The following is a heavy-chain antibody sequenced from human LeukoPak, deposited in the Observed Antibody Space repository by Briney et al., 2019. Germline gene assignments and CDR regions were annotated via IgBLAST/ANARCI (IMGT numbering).Heavy chain of an antibody. Sequence: SQTLSLTCTVSGGSISSGDYYWSWIRQPPGQGLEWIGYIYYSGSTYSNPSLKSRVTISVDTSKNQFSLKLSSVTAADTAVYYCARASNIVVVVAATHPLKYYFDYWGQGTLVTVSS. CDR3: ARASNIVVVVAATHPLKYYFDY. V-gene: IGHV4-30-4*01. D-gene: IGHD2-15*01. CDR2: IYYSGST. CDR1: GGSISSGDYY. J-gene: IGHJ4*02.